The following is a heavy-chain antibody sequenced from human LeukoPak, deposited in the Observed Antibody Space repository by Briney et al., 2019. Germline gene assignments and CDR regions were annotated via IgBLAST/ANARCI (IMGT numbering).Heavy chain of an antibody. Sequence: PGGSLRLSCAASGIAFDKNAMTWVRRVPGKGLEWVSTISHNGVATYYADSVKGRFTISRDNSKNTVSLQMSSLRVEDTAVYYCANFKGKDGIKDHFDYWGQGTLVTVSS. D-gene: IGHD5-24*01. CDR1: GIAFDKNA. J-gene: IGHJ4*02. V-gene: IGHV3-23*01. CDR2: ISHNGVAT. CDR3: ANFKGKDGIKDHFDY.